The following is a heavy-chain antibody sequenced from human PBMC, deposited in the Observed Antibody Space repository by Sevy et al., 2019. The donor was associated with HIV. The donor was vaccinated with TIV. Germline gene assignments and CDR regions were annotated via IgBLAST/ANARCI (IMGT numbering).Heavy chain of an antibody. J-gene: IGHJ4*02. CDR2: IKHDGSEQ. CDR3: GRESEEEDKSGAKFDY. CDR1: GFNFRNYW. D-gene: IGHD3-10*01. Sequence: GGSLRLSCEVFGFNFRNYWMSWVRQAPGKGLEWVANIKHDGSEQYYLYSVKGRFTVSRDNGKKSVYLQMTVLGVDDAARDFCGRESEEEDKSGAKFDYWGRGTLVTVSS. V-gene: IGHV3-7*01.